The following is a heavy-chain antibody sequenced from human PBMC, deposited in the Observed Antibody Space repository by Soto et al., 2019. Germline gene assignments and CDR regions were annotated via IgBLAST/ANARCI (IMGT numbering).Heavy chain of an antibody. Sequence: GESLKISCKGSGYSFISYWIGWVRQKPGKGLEWMGITYPADSDIRYSPSFQGQVTISADKSISTAYLQWSSLKASDTAMYYCVRPTGSSSSSMDVWGQGTTVTVSS. CDR3: VRPTGSSSSSMDV. D-gene: IGHD6-6*01. CDR1: GYSFISYW. V-gene: IGHV5-51*01. CDR2: TYPADSDI. J-gene: IGHJ6*02.